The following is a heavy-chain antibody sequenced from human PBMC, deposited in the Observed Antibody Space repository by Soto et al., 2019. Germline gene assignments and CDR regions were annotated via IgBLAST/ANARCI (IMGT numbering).Heavy chain of an antibody. J-gene: IGHJ4*02. V-gene: IGHV1-69*08. CDR2: INPILGTP. CDR1: GDTFTANY. D-gene: IGHD3-22*01. CDR3: ARERSRYDRSGYYRPDY. Sequence: ASVKVSCKASGDTFTANYIHWVRQAPGQGFEWMGWINPILGTPNYAQKFQGRVTITADKSTSTAYMELSSLRSEDTAVYYCARERSRYDRSGYYRPDYWGQGTLVTVSS.